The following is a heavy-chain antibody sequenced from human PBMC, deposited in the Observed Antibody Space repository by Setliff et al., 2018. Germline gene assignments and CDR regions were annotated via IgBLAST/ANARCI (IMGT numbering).Heavy chain of an antibody. V-gene: IGHV4-39*07. CDR3: AKGQGQYYDSSGYYGRVLDY. J-gene: IGHJ4*02. Sequence: SETLSLTCTVSGGSISSSSYYWGWIRQPPGKGLEWIGSIYYSGSTYYNPSLKSRVTISVDTSKNQFSLKLDSVTAADTAAYYCAKGQGQYYDSSGYYGRVLDYWGQGTLVTVSS. D-gene: IGHD3-22*01. CDR1: GGSISSSSYY. CDR2: IYYSGST.